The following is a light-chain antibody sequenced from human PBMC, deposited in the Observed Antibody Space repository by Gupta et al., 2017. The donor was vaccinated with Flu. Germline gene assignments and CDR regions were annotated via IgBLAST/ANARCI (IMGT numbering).Light chain of an antibody. J-gene: IGKJ2*01. CDR3: RHMDSSPVT. CDR1: LDIRKY. V-gene: IGKV1-39*01. CDR2: DGS. Sequence: DIQMTQSPSSLSASVGDRVTITCRASLDIRKYLNWFQQKPGKAPQLLIYDGSNVQSGVPSRFSGNGSGTDFTLTISRLQPEDFGTYFCRHMDSSPVTFGQGTKMEIK.